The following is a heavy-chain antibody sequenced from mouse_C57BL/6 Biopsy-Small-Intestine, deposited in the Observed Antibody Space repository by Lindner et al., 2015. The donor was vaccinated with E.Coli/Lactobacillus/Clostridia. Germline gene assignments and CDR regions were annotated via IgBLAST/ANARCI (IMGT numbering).Heavy chain of an antibody. CDR1: GYAFSSSW. J-gene: IGHJ2*01. CDR3: AQLGHFDY. V-gene: IGHV1-82*01. CDR2: IYPGDGDT. D-gene: IGHD4-1*02. Sequence: QLQESGPELVKPGASVKISCKASGYAFSSSWMNWVKQRPGKGLEWIGRIYPGDGDTNYNGKFKGKATLTADKSSSTAYMQLSSLTSEDSAVYFCAQLGHFDYWGQGTTLTVSS.